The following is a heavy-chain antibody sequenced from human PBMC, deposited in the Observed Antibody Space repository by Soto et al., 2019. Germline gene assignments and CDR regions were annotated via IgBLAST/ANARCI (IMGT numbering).Heavy chain of an antibody. V-gene: IGHV3-23*01. CDR3: AKAVDTWGDYYYYYMDV. J-gene: IGHJ6*03. CDR1: GFTFSSYA. CDR2: ISGSGGST. D-gene: IGHD5-18*01. Sequence: PGGSLRLSCAASGFTFSSYAMSWVRQAPGKGLEWVSAISGSGGSTYYADSVKGRFTISRDNSKNTLYLQMNSLRAEDTAVYYCAKAVDTWGDYYYYYMDVWGKGTTVTVSS.